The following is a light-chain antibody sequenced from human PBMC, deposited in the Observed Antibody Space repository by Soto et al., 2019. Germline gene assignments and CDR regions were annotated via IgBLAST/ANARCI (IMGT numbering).Light chain of an antibody. CDR3: SSYTSSSTVV. CDR1: SSDVGGYNY. J-gene: IGLJ2*01. V-gene: IGLV2-14*03. Sequence: QSALTQPASVSGSPGQSITISCTGTSSDVGGYNYVSWYQHHPGKAPKLMIYDVSNRPSGVSNLFSGSKSGNTASLTISGLQAEDAADYYCSSYTSSSTVVFGGGTKLTVL. CDR2: DVS.